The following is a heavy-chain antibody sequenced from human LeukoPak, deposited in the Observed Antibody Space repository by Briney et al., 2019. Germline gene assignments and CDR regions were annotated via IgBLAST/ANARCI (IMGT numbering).Heavy chain of an antibody. CDR1: GGTFSSYA. J-gene: IGHJ4*02. CDR2: FDPEDGET. D-gene: IGHD6-13*01. V-gene: IGHV1-24*01. Sequence: ASVKVSCKASGGTFSSYAISWVRQAPGQGLEWMGGFDPEDGETIYAQKFQGSVTMTEDTSTDTAYMELSSLRSEDTAVYYCATDPDHSSSSVYWGQGTLVTVSS. CDR3: ATDPDHSSSSVY.